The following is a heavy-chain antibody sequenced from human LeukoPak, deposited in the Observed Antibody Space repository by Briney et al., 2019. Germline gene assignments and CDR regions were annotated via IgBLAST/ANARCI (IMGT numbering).Heavy chain of an antibody. CDR3: AKRGGWLVLGAFDI. Sequence: PGGSLRLSCAASGFTFSSYGMHWVRQAPGKGLEWVAFKRYDGSNKYYADSVKGRFTISRDNSKNTLYLQMNSLRAEDTAVYYCAKRGGWLVLGAFDIWGQGTMVTVSS. V-gene: IGHV3-30*02. J-gene: IGHJ3*02. CDR2: KRYDGSNK. CDR1: GFTFSSYG. D-gene: IGHD6-19*01.